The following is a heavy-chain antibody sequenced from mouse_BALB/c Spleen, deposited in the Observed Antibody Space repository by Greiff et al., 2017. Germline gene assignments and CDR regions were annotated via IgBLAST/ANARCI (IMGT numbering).Heavy chain of an antibody. CDR3: ARLRLHWYFDV. V-gene: IGHV1S81*02. CDR1: GYTFTSYW. Sequence: QVQLKQPGAELVKPGASVKLSCKASGYTFTSYWMHWVKQRPGQGLEWIGEINPSNGRTNYNEKFKSKATLTVDKSSSTAYMQLSSLTSEDSAVYYCARLRLHWYFDVWGAGTTVTVSS. J-gene: IGHJ1*01. CDR2: INPSNGRT.